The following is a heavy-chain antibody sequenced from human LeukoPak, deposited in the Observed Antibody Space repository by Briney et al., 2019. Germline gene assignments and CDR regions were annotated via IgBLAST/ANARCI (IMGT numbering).Heavy chain of an antibody. CDR1: GGSISSSSYY. V-gene: IGHV4-39*01. CDR3: ARQRLYCSSTSCYALYNWFDP. Sequence: PSETLSLTCTVSGGSISSSSYYWGWIRQPPGKGLEWIGSIYYSGSTYYNPSLKSRVTISVDTSKNQFSLKLSSVTAADTAVYYCARQRLYCSSTSCYALYNWFDPWGQGTLVTVSS. CDR2: IYYSGST. J-gene: IGHJ5*02. D-gene: IGHD2-2*01.